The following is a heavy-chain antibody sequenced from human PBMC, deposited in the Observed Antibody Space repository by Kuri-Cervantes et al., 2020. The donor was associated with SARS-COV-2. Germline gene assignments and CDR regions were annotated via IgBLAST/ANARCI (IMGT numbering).Heavy chain of an antibody. Sequence: ASVKVSCKASGYTFTSYGISWVRQAPGQGLEWMGWISAYNGNTNYAQKLQGRVTMTTDTSTSTAYMELRNLRSDDTAVYYCARDPSYSTKPYYYYGMDVWGQGTTVTVSS. CDR3: ARDPSYSTKPYYYYGMDV. CDR1: GYTFTSYG. CDR2: ISAYNGNT. V-gene: IGHV1-18*01. J-gene: IGHJ6*02. D-gene: IGHD6-13*01.